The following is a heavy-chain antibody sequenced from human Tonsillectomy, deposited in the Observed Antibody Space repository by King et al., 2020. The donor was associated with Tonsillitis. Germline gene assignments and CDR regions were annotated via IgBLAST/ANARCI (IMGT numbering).Heavy chain of an antibody. CDR3: VKEDTTRGDY. J-gene: IGHJ4*02. CDR1: RFSFSSYG. D-gene: IGHD1-26*01. CDR2: IQYDGKTK. V-gene: IGHV3-30*02. Sequence: VQLVESGGGVVKPGGSLRLSCATSRFSFSSYGMHWVRQDPGKGLEWVAFIQYDGKTKYYADSVKGRFTISRDNSKNTLYLQMNSLRTEDTAIYYCVKEDTTRGDYWGQGTPVTVSS.